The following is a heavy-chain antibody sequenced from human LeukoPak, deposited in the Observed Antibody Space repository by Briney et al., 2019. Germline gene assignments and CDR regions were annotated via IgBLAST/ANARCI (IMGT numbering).Heavy chain of an antibody. CDR3: VRDNLYYYDSSGYTFDY. CDR2: INSDGSST. J-gene: IGHJ4*02. Sequence: VQPGGSLRLSCAASGFTFSNYWMHWARQPPGKGLVWVSSINSDGSSTSYADSVKGRFTISRDNAKNTLYLQINSLRAEDTAVYYCVRDNLYYYDSSGYTFDYWGQGTLVTVSS. D-gene: IGHD3-22*01. V-gene: IGHV3-74*01. CDR1: GFTFSNYW.